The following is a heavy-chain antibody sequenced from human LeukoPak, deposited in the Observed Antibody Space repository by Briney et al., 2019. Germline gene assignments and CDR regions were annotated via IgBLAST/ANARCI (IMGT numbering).Heavy chain of an antibody. Sequence: GGSLRLSCAASGFTFSSYSMNWVRQAPGKGLEWVSYISSTSRTIYYADSVKGRFTISRDNAKNSLYLQMNSLRAEDTAVYYCARAYSSGWQRLTAFDIWGQGTMVTVSS. J-gene: IGHJ3*02. CDR2: ISSTSRTI. D-gene: IGHD6-19*01. CDR1: GFTFSSYS. V-gene: IGHV3-48*01. CDR3: ARAYSSGWQRLTAFDI.